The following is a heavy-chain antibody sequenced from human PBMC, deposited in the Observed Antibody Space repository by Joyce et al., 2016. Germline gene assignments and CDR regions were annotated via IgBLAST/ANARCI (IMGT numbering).Heavy chain of an antibody. CDR2: ISDNTRYT. J-gene: IGHJ6*02. V-gene: IGHV3-21*02. D-gene: IGHD3-16*01. CDR3: ARGGGSYGMDV. CDR1: GFTFNNYS. Sequence: EVQLVESGGGLVEPGGSLRLSCAASGFTFNNYSVNWFRQAPGKGLEWVSSISDNTRYTHYAQSGRGRFTISRTYTKKSVFLQMSSLRAEDTAVYYCARGGGSYGMDVWGQGTTVTVSS.